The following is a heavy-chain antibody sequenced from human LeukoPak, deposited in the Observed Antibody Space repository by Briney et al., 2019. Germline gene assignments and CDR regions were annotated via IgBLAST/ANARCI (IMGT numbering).Heavy chain of an antibody. CDR2: ISYSGST. D-gene: IGHD4-17*01. CDR1: GGSISSSSYY. CDR3: ARDDMTTVKS. V-gene: IGHV4-39*01. J-gene: IGHJ4*01. Sequence: PSETLSLTCTASGGSISSSSYYWGWIRQPPGKGLEWIGSISYSGSTYYKSSLKSRVTISVDTSKNQCFLKLSSVTAADTAVYYCARDDMTTVKSWGQGTLVTVSS.